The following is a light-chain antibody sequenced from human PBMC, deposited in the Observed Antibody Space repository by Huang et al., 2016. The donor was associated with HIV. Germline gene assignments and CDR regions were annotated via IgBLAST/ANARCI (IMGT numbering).Light chain of an antibody. V-gene: IGKV3-15*01. J-gene: IGKJ2*01. Sequence: VMMSQSPATLAASPGERVTLSCGASQSVNTNLAWYQQKPGQPPRLLIYAASTRDTGVPARFAGSGSGTEFTLTIDSLQSVDFAVYYCQQYNKWPPEYTFGQGTRLEIK. CDR2: AAS. CDR1: QSVNTN. CDR3: QQYNKWPPEYT.